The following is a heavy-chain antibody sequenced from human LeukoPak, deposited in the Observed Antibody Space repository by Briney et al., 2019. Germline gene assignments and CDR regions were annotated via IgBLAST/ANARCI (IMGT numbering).Heavy chain of an antibody. CDR1: GGSISSSNW. D-gene: IGHD3-22*01. CDR3: AREIYYYDSSGYHPAEIDY. J-gene: IGHJ4*02. CDR2: IYYSGST. V-gene: IGHV4-4*02. Sequence: PSETLSLTCAVSGGSISSSNWWSWVRQPPGKGLEWIGSIYYSGSTYYNPSLKSRVTISVDTSKNQFSLKLSSVTAADTAVYYCAREIYYYDSSGYHPAEIDYWGQGTLVTVSS.